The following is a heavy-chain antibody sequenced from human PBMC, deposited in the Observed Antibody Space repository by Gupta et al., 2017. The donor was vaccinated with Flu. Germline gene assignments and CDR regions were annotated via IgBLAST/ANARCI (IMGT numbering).Heavy chain of an antibody. CDR2: INAGNVNT. Sequence: YTLTSLPMHWVRQAPGQRLEWIGYINAGNVNTRFSEKFQGRVTITRDTSESAVYMELRGLTKEDTAVYFCAREGWKVAFDSWGQGTLVTVSS. J-gene: IGHJ4*02. D-gene: IGHD1-1*01. CDR3: AREGWKVAFDS. CDR1: YTLTSLP. V-gene: IGHV1-3*01.